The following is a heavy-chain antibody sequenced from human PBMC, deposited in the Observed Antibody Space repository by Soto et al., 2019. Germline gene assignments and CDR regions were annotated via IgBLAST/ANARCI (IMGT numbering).Heavy chain of an antibody. D-gene: IGHD5-12*01. V-gene: IGHV4-39*01. CDR3: ARSSPQRYSGYDYFDY. CDR2: IYYSGST. J-gene: IGHJ4*02. CDR1: GGSISSSSYY. Sequence: SETLSLTCTVSGGSISSSSYYWGWIRQPPGKGLEWIGSIYYSGSTYYNPSLKSRVTISVDTSKNQFSLKLSSVTAADTAVYYCARSSPQRYSGYDYFDYWGQGTLVTVSS.